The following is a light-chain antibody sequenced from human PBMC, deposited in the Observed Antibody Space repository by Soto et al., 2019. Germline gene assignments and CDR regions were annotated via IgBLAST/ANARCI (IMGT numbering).Light chain of an antibody. V-gene: IGKV3-11*01. CDR3: QQRDNWPPLT. Sequence: EIVLTQSPATLSLSPGERATLSCRASQSVSSFLVWYQQKPCQAPRLLIYDTSNRATGIPARFSGSGSGTDFTLTINSLGPEDFAVYYCQQRDNWPPLTFGQGTRLEIK. J-gene: IGKJ5*01. CDR2: DTS. CDR1: QSVSSF.